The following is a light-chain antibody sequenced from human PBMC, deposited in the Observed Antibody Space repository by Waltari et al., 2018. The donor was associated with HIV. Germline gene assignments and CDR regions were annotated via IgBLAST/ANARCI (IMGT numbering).Light chain of an antibody. Sequence: QSALTQPPSVSGSPGQSVTISCTGSSGDVGSYNRVSWYQQPPGTAPKLMIYEVSNRPSGVPDLCSGSGSGNAASLTISGLQADDEADYYCSLYTISSTLVFGGGTKLTVL. CDR1: SGDVGSYNR. CDR3: SLYTISSTLV. J-gene: IGLJ2*01. V-gene: IGLV2-18*01. CDR2: EVS.